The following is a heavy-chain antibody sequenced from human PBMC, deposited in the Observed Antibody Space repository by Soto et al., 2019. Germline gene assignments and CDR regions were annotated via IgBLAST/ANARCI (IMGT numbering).Heavy chain of an antibody. CDR3: ARRNGILVYYDSSGYSNTYYYYGMDV. Sequence: GGSLRLSCAASGFTFSSYAMSWVRQAPGKGLEWVSAISGSGGSTYYADSVKGRFTISRDNSKNTLYLQMNSLRAEDTAVYYCARRNGILVYYDSSGYSNTYYYYGMDVWGQGTTVTVSS. D-gene: IGHD3-22*01. CDR1: GFTFSSYA. J-gene: IGHJ6*02. V-gene: IGHV3-23*01. CDR2: ISGSGGST.